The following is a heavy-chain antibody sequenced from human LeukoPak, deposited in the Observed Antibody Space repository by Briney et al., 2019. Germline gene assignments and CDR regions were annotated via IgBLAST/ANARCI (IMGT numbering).Heavy chain of an antibody. Sequence: QLGGSLRLSCAASGFTFSSYAMSWVRQAPGKGLEWVSAISGSGGSTYYADSVKGRFTISRDNSKNTLYLQMNSLRAEDTAVYYCAKGVIEVRTTVTTGGCYFDYWGQGTLVTVSS. D-gene: IGHD4-17*01. CDR1: GFTFSSYA. CDR2: ISGSGGST. V-gene: IGHV3-23*01. CDR3: AKGVIEVRTTVTTGGCYFDY. J-gene: IGHJ4*02.